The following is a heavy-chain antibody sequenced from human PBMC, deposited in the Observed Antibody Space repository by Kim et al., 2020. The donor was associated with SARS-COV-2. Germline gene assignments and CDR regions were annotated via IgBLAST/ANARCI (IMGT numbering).Heavy chain of an antibody. D-gene: IGHD2-15*01. Sequence: GGSLRLSCAASGFTFSSYAMHWVRQAPGKGLEWVAVISYDGSNKYYADSVKGRFTISRDNSKNTLYLQMNSLRAEDTAVYYCAREGADCSGGSCYMYYFDYWGQGTLVTVSS. V-gene: IGHV3-30*04. J-gene: IGHJ4*02. CDR3: AREGADCSGGSCYMYYFDY. CDR2: ISYDGSNK. CDR1: GFTFSSYA.